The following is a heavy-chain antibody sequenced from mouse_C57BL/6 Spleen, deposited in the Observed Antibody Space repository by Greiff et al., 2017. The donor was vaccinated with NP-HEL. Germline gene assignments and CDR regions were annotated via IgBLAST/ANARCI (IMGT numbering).Heavy chain of an antibody. CDR1: GFSLTSYG. V-gene: IGHV2-6-1*01. D-gene: IGHD2-4*01. CDR3: ARQGEINYAMDY. J-gene: IGHJ4*01. CDR2: IWSDGSP. Sequence: VQLVASGPGLVAPSQRLSITCPVSGFSLTSYGVHWVRQPPGTGLEWLVVIWSDGSPPYNSALKSRLSISKDNSKSQVFLKMNSLQTDDTAMYYCARQGEINYAMDYWGQGTSVTVSS.